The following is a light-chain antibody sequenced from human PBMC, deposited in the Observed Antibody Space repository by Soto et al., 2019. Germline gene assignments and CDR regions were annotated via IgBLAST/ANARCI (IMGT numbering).Light chain of an antibody. J-gene: IGLJ3*02. CDR2: EVS. CDR1: SSDIGGYNS. V-gene: IGLV2-14*01. Sequence: QSALTQPASVSGSPGQSITISCTGTSSDIGGYNSVSWYQQHPGKAPKLMIYEVSNRPSGVSNRFSGSKSGDTASLTISGLQAEDETTYYCSSYRSPTTLVFGGGTKLTVL. CDR3: SSYRSPTTLV.